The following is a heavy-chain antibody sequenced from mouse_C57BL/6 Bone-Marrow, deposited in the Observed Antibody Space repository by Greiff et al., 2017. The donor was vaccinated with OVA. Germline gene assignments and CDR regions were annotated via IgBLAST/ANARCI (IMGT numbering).Heavy chain of an antibody. J-gene: IGHJ3*01. CDR2: IYPGDGDT. CDR1: GYAFSSSW. Sequence: QVQLQQSGPELVKPGASVKISCKASGYAFSSSWMNWVRQRPGKGLEWIGRIYPGDGDTNYNGKFKGKATLTADKSSSTAYMQLSSLTSEDSAVYVCARGGDYYGSPSWFAYWGQGTLVTVSA. D-gene: IGHD1-1*01. V-gene: IGHV1-82*01. CDR3: ARGGDYYGSPSWFAY.